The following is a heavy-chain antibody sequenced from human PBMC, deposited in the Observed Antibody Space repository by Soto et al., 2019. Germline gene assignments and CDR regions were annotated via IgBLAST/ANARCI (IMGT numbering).Heavy chain of an antibody. J-gene: IGHJ6*02. Sequence: QVQLVESGGGVVQPGRSLRLSCAASGFTFSSYGMHWVRQAPGKGLEWVAVISYDGSNKYYADSVKGRFTISRDHSKNTLYLQMNSLRAEDTAVYYCAKDTRDIVVVPAAMMYYYGMDVWGQGTTVTVSS. CDR2: ISYDGSNK. D-gene: IGHD2-2*01. V-gene: IGHV3-30*18. CDR3: AKDTRDIVVVPAAMMYYYGMDV. CDR1: GFTFSSYG.